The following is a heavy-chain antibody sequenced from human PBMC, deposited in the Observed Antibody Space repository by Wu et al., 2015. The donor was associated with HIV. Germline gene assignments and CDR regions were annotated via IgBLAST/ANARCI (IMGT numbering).Heavy chain of an antibody. D-gene: IGHD2-2*01. Sequence: QVQLVQSGAEVKKPGASVKVSCKASGYTFGTYYIHWVRQAPGQGLEWVGVINPSGGSTSYAPNFQGRVTMTRDTSTSTVYMELSSLRSQDTAVYYCARGDCSTTSCYRAYYYYYMDVWGKGTTVTVSS. J-gene: IGHJ6*03. CDR1: GYTFGTYY. V-gene: IGHV1-46*03. CDR2: INPSGGST. CDR3: ARGDCSTTSCYRAYYYYYMDV.